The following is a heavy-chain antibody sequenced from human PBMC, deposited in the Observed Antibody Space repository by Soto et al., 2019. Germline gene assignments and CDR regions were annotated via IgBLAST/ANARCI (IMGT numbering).Heavy chain of an antibody. CDR1: GFTFSSYG. V-gene: IGHV3-30*18. Sequence: QVQLVESGGGVVQPGRSLRLSCAASGFTFSSYGMHWVRQAPGKGLEWVAVISYDGSNKYYADSVKGRFTISRDNSKNTLYLQMNSLRAEDTAVYYCAKISGIAARPTYDYYYGMDVWGQGTTVTVSS. CDR2: ISYDGSNK. J-gene: IGHJ6*02. CDR3: AKISGIAARPTYDYYYGMDV. D-gene: IGHD6-6*01.